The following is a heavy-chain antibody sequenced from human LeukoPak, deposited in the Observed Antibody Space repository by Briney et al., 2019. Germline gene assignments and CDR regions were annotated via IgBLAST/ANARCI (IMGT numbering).Heavy chain of an antibody. CDR3: AREVTRTLYAFDI. CDR2: INPNSGGT. Sequence: AASVKVSRKASGYTFTGYYMHWVRQAPGQGPEWMGWINPNSGGTNYAQRFQGRVTMARDTSISTAYMELSRLRSDDTAVYYCAREVTRTLYAFDIWGQGTMVTVSS. J-gene: IGHJ3*02. D-gene: IGHD1-7*01. CDR1: GYTFTGYY. V-gene: IGHV1-2*02.